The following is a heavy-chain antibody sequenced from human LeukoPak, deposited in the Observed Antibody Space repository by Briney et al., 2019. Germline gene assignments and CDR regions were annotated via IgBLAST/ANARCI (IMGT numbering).Heavy chain of an antibody. J-gene: IGHJ4*02. CDR1: GFTSSSYA. D-gene: IGHD3-10*01. Sequence: GGSLRLSCAASGFTSSSYAMTGVRQAPGKGLEWVSSITGSGANTYYADSVKGRFTISRDNSKSTLYLQMNSLRAEDTAVYYCARGRGLFPSSNDYWGQGTLVTVSS. CDR3: ARGRGLFPSSNDY. V-gene: IGHV3-23*01. CDR2: ITGSGANT.